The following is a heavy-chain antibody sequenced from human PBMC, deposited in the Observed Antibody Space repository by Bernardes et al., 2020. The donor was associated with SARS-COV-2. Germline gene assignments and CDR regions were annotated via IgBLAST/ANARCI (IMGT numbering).Heavy chain of an antibody. D-gene: IGHD3-16*02. V-gene: IGHV3-23*01. CDR1: GFTFSSYA. J-gene: IGHJ3*02. Sequence: GGSLRLSCAASGFTFSSYAMSWVRQAPGKGLEWVSAISGSGGSTYYADSVKGRFTISRDNSKNTLYLQMNSLRAEDTAVYYCAKDQSPYDYIWGSYLIDAFDIWGQGTMVTVSS. CDR2: ISGSGGST. CDR3: AKDQSPYDYIWGSYLIDAFDI.